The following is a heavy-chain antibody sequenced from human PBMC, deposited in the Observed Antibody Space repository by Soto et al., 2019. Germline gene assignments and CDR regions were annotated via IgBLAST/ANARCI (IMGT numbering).Heavy chain of an antibody. CDR2: INLRGGTT. CDR1: GYNFNQYY. Sequence: QVQLVQSGPEVRKPGASVRLSCATSGYNFNQYYIHWVRQAPGQGLEWMGIINLRGGTTEYAHKFRGRVTVTGDTSTTTADMELSSLRSEDTAVYFCARGPDDSDVPRWDHWGQGTLITVSS. J-gene: IGHJ4*02. D-gene: IGHD4-17*01. V-gene: IGHV1-46*02. CDR3: ARGPDDSDVPRWDH.